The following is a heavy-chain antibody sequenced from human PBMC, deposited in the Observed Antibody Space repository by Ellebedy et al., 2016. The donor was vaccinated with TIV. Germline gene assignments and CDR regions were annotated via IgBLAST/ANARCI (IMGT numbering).Heavy chain of an antibody. V-gene: IGHV3-33*06. CDR3: AKDPIYHYDSSGRNWFDP. CDR1: GFTFSSYA. Sequence: GESLKISXAASGFTFSSYAMHWVRQAPGKGLEWVAVIWYDGSNKYYADSVKGRFTISRDNSKNTLYLQMNSLRGEDTAVYYCAKDPIYHYDSSGRNWFDPWGQGTLVTVSS. J-gene: IGHJ5*02. CDR2: IWYDGSNK. D-gene: IGHD3-22*01.